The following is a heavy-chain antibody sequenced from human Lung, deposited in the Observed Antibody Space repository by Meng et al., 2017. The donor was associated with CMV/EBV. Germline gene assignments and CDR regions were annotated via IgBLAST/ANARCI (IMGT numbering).Heavy chain of an antibody. Sequence: GESXKISXKGSGYSFTSYWIGWVRQMPGKGLEWMGIIYPGDSDTRYSPSFQGQVTISADKSISTAYLQWSSLKASDTAMYYCARLSYYDFWSGYYPYYYGMDVWGQGTTVTVSS. CDR1: GYSFTSYW. CDR3: ARLSYYDFWSGYYPYYYGMDV. D-gene: IGHD3-3*01. V-gene: IGHV5-51*01. CDR2: IYPGDSDT. J-gene: IGHJ6*02.